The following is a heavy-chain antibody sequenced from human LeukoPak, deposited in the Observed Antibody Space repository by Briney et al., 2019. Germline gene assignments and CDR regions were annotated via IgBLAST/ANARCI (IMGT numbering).Heavy chain of an antibody. V-gene: IGHV4-61*02. CDR3: AGDSSGYQANFDY. CDR1: GGSISSGSYY. CDR2: IYTSGST. J-gene: IGHJ4*02. Sequence: PSETLSLTCTVSGGSISSGSYYWSWIRQPAGKGLEWIGRIYTSGSTSYNPSLKSRVTISVDTSKNQFSLKLSSVTAADTAVYYCAGDSSGYQANFDYWGQGTLVTVSS. D-gene: IGHD3-22*01.